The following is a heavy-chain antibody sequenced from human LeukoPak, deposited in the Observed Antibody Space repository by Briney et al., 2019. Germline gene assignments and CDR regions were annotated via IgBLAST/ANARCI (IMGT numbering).Heavy chain of an antibody. Sequence: ASVKVSCKASGYTFTNYYIHWVRQAPGQGLEWMGIINPSGGSTSYAQKFQGRVTMTRDMSTSTVYMELSSLRSEDTAMYYCARDPGLRGYYYYYMDVWGKGTTVTVSS. CDR3: ARDPGLRGYYYYYMDV. D-gene: IGHD2-15*01. J-gene: IGHJ6*03. CDR1: GYTFTNYY. CDR2: INPSGGST. V-gene: IGHV1-46*01.